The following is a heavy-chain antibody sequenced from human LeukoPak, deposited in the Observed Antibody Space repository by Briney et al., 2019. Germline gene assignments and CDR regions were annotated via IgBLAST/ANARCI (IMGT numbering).Heavy chain of an antibody. D-gene: IGHD3-3*01. CDR2: ISAYNGNT. Sequence: GASVKVSCKASGGTFSSYAISWVRQAPGQGLEWMGWISAYNGNTNYAQKLQGRVTMTTDTSTSTAYMELRSLRSDDTAVYYCARDDNLSWSGYCPDYWGQGTLVTVSS. J-gene: IGHJ4*02. CDR3: ARDDNLSWSGYCPDY. V-gene: IGHV1-18*01. CDR1: GGTFSSYA.